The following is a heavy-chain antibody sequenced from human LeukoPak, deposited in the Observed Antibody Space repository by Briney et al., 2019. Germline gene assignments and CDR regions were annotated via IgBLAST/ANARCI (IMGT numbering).Heavy chain of an antibody. CDR1: GFTVSSNY. CDR2: IYSGGST. CDR3: ARAKPLGVLEWLFDY. J-gene: IGHJ4*02. V-gene: IGHV3-53*04. D-gene: IGHD3-3*01. Sequence: GGSLRLSCAASGFTVSSNYMSWVRQAPGEGLEWVSVIYSGGSTYYADSVKGRFTISRHNSKNTLYLQMNSLRAEDTAVYYCARAKPLGVLEWLFDYWGQGTLVTVSS.